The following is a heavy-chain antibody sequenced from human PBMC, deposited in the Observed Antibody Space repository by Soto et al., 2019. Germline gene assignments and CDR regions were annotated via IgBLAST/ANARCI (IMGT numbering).Heavy chain of an antibody. Sequence: EVKLVQSGAEVKKPGEPLRISCQASGYSFGSYWIRWVRQMPGKGLEWMGMIDPGDSESIYSPSSQGHVTFSVDASITTAYLHWRSLKALDTATYYCARPGTDNIFGWDVWGQGTTVIVSS. CDR3: ARPGTDNIFGWDV. CDR1: GYSFGSYW. V-gene: IGHV5-10-1*03. D-gene: IGHD3-10*01. CDR2: IDPGDSES. J-gene: IGHJ6*02.